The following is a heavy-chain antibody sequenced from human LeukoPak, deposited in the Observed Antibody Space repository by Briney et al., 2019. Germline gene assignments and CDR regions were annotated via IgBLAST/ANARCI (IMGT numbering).Heavy chain of an antibody. Sequence: ASVKVSCKASGYTFTSYGISWVRQAPGQGLEWMVWISAYNGNTNYAQKLQGRVTMTTDTSTSTAYMELRSLRSDDTAVYYCARVVPAARYYYYMDVWGKGTTVTVSS. CDR3: ARVVPAARYYYYMDV. J-gene: IGHJ6*03. CDR1: GYTFTSYG. CDR2: ISAYNGNT. V-gene: IGHV1-18*01. D-gene: IGHD2-2*01.